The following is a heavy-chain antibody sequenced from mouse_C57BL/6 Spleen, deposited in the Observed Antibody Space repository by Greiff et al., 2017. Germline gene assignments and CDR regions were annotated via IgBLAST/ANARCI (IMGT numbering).Heavy chain of an antibody. Sequence: QVQLQQSGAELVRPGASVTLSCKASGYTFTDYEMHWVKQTPVHGLEWIGAIDPETGGTAYNQKFKGKAILTADKSSSTAYMELRSLTSEDSAVYYCTRSAFYYRDYFDYWGQGTTLTVSS. CDR1: GYTFTDYE. D-gene: IGHD2-14*01. V-gene: IGHV1-15*01. CDR2: IDPETGGT. CDR3: TRSAFYYRDYFDY. J-gene: IGHJ2*01.